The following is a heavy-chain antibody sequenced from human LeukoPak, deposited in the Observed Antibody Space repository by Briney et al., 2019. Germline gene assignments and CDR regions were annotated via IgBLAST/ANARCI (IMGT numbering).Heavy chain of an antibody. CDR3: ARGGYTYGAYFDY. CDR2: ISSSSSYI. D-gene: IGHD5-12*01. Sequence: GSMRLSCAASGFTFSSYSMNWVSQAPGKGLEWVSSISSSSSYIYYADSVKGRFTISRDNAKNSLYLQMNSLRAEDTAVYYCARGGYTYGAYFDYWGQGTLVTVSS. V-gene: IGHV3-21*01. J-gene: IGHJ4*02. CDR1: GFTFSSYS.